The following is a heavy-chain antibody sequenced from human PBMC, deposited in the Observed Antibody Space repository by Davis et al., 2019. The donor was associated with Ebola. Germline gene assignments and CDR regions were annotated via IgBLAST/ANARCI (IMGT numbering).Heavy chain of an antibody. V-gene: IGHV3-72*01. D-gene: IGHD3-22*01. CDR3: TTDSSGYYYYYYYYMDV. CDR2: TRNKAKSYTT. Sequence: PGGSLRLSCAASGFSFSDHYVDWVRQAPGKGLEWVGRTRNKAKSYTTEYAASVKGRFTISRDDSKNTLYLQMNSLKTEDTAVYYCTTDSSGYYYYYYYYMDVWGKGTTVTVSS. CDR1: GFSFSDHY. J-gene: IGHJ6*03.